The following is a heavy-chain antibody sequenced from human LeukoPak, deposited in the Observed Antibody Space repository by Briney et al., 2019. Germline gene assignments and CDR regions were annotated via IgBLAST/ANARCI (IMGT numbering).Heavy chain of an antibody. Sequence: GGSPRLSCAASGFTFSNYPMHWVRQAPGKGLESVSAISENGGNTYYANSVRGRFTISRDNSKNTLYLQMGSLRAEDMAVYYCAREEPAGATDYWGQGTLVTVSS. CDR2: ISENGGNT. D-gene: IGHD1-14*01. CDR3: AREEPAGATDY. CDR1: GFTFSNYP. V-gene: IGHV3-64*01. J-gene: IGHJ4*02.